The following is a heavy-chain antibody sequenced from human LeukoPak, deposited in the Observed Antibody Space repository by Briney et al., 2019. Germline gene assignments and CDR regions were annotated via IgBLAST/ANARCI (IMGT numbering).Heavy chain of an antibody. J-gene: IGHJ4*02. Sequence: GGSLRLSCAASGFTFSNCAMSWVRQAPGKGLEWVSAISGSGGSTYYADSVKGRFTISRDNSKNTLYLQMNSLRAEDTAVYYCAKSGSGWYGTSYWGQGTLVTVSS. CDR2: ISGSGGST. CDR3: AKSGSGWYGTSY. CDR1: GFTFSNCA. V-gene: IGHV3-23*01. D-gene: IGHD6-19*01.